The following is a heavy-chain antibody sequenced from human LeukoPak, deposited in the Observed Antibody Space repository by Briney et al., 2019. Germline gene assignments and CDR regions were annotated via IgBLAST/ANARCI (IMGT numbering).Heavy chain of an antibody. CDR3: ASLKS. J-gene: IGHJ5*02. V-gene: IGHV4-34*01. Sequence: KASETLSLTCAVYGGSFSGYYWSWIRQPPGKGLEWIGEINHSGSTNYNPSLKSRVTISVDTSKNQFSLKLSSVTAADTAVYYCASLKSWGQGTLVTVSS. CDR2: INHSGST. CDR1: GGSFSGYY.